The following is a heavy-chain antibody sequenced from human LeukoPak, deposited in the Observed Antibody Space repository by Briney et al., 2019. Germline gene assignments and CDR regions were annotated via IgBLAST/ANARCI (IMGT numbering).Heavy chain of an antibody. D-gene: IGHD1-26*01. CDR3: ARGGNYWPQWWFDP. CDR1: GGSISNYY. V-gene: IGHV4-59*01. J-gene: IGHJ5*02. Sequence: SETLSLTCTVSGGSISNYYWSWIRQPPGKGLEWIAYIYYTGSTNYNPSLKSRVTMSLDASKNQFSLELNSVTPADTAVYYCARGGNYWPQWWFDPWGRGTLVSVSS. CDR2: IYYTGST.